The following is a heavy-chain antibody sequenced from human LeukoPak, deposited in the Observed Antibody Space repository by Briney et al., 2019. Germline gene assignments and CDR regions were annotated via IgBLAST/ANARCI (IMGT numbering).Heavy chain of an antibody. CDR2: ISYDGSNK. CDR1: GFAFNTYG. Sequence: GRSLRLSCAASGFAFNTYGMHWVRQAPGKGLEWVAVISYDGSNKYYADSVKGRFTISRDNSKNTLYLQMNSLRAEDTAVYYCAKDVSSFDYWGQGTLVTVSS. CDR3: AKDVSSFDY. J-gene: IGHJ4*02. V-gene: IGHV3-30*18.